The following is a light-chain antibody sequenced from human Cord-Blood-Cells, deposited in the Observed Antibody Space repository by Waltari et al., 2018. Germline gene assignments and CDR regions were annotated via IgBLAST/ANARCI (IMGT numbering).Light chain of an antibody. J-gene: IGKJ2*01. CDR1: QSVLYSSNNKNY. Sequence: DIVMTQSPDSLAVSLGERATINCKSSQSVLYSSNNKNYLAWYQQKPGQPPKLLIYWASTRESGVPDRFSGSGSGTDFTLPISSLQAEDVAVYDCQQYYSTLYTFGQGTKLEIK. CDR2: WAS. V-gene: IGKV4-1*01. CDR3: QQYYSTLYT.